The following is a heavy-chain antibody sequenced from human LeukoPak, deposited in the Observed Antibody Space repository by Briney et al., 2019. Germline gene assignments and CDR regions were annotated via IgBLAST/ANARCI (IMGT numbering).Heavy chain of an antibody. CDR1: GGTFSSYA. V-gene: IGHV1-69*04. J-gene: IGHJ4*02. CDR2: IIPILGIA. Sequence: ASVKVSFKASGGTFSSYAISWVRQAPGQGLEWMGRIIPILGIANYAQKFQGRVTITADKSTSTAYMELSSLRSEDTAVYYCATDLPRGYSGYGPPDYWGQGTLVTVSS. D-gene: IGHD5-12*01. CDR3: ATDLPRGYSGYGPPDY.